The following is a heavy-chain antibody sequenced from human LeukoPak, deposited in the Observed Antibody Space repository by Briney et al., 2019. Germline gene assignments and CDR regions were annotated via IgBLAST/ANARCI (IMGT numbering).Heavy chain of an antibody. J-gene: IGHJ4*02. V-gene: IGHV3-23*01. CDR1: GFTFSSYA. D-gene: IGHD3-10*01. CDR2: ISGSGGST. CDR3: ATELRITMVRGVIVDY. Sequence: GGSLRLSCAASGFTFSSYAMSWVRQAPGKGLEWVSAISGSGGSTYYADSVKGRFTISRDNSKNTLYLQMNSLRAEDTAVYYCATELRITMVRGVIVDYWGQGTLVTVSS.